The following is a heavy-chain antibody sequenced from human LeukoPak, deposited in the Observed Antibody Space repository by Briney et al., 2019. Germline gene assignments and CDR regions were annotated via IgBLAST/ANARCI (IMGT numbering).Heavy chain of an antibody. Sequence: GGSLRLSCAASGFTFSSYAMSWARQAPGKGLEWVSAISGSGGSTYYADSVKGRFTISRDNSKNTLYLQMNSLRAEDTAVYYCAKDLVTMVRGARDYYMDVWGKGTTVTVSS. CDR2: ISGSGGST. CDR1: GFTFSSYA. J-gene: IGHJ6*03. CDR3: AKDLVTMVRGARDYYMDV. D-gene: IGHD3-10*01. V-gene: IGHV3-23*01.